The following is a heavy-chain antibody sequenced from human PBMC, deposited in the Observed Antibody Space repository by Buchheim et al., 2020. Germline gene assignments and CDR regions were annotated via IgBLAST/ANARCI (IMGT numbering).Heavy chain of an antibody. Sequence: EVQLVESGGGLVQPGGSLRLSCAASGFTFSTYDMHWVRQPTGKPLEWVSSISPTGDPYYPGSVKDRFTISRDNAKNSLFLQMNRLRVGDTAIYYCARGPRSPYSYYMDVWGKGTT. D-gene: IGHD1-26*01. J-gene: IGHJ6*03. V-gene: IGHV3-13*04. CDR3: ARGPRSPYSYYMDV. CDR1: GFTFSTYD. CDR2: ISPTGDP.